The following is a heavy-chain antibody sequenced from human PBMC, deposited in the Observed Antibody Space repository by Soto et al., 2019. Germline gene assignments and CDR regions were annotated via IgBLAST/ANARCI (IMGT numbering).Heavy chain of an antibody. Sequence: QVQLVESGGGVVQPGRSLRLSCAASGFTFSSYAMHWVRQAPGKGLEWVAVISYDGSNKYYADSVKGRFTISRDNSKNTLYLQMNSLRAEDTAVYYCARGGPLGFDYWGQGTLVTVS. V-gene: IGHV3-30-3*01. CDR2: ISYDGSNK. J-gene: IGHJ4*02. D-gene: IGHD3-16*01. CDR1: GFTFSSYA. CDR3: ARGGPLGFDY.